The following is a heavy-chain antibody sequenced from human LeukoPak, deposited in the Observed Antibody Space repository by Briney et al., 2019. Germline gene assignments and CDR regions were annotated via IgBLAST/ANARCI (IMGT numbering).Heavy chain of an antibody. CDR3: ARDRFSGSYPLDY. CDR2: LSSSGTTI. Sequence: GSLRLSCAASGFIFNDYYMTWIRQALGKGLEWVSYLSSSGTTIYYADSVKGRFTISKANAKNSLYLQVNSLRAEDTAVYYCARDRFSGSYPLDYWGQGTLVTVSS. D-gene: IGHD1-26*01. V-gene: IGHV3-11*01. J-gene: IGHJ4*02. CDR1: GFIFNDYY.